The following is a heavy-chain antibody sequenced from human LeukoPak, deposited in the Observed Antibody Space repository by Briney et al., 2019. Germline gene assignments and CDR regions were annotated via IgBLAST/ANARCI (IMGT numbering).Heavy chain of an antibody. V-gene: IGHV3-23*01. D-gene: IGHD3-10*01. Sequence: GGSLRLSCAASGYTFSSYEMNWVRQAPGKGLEWVSIIFGNGDTTYYADSVKGRFTVSRDNSKDTLYLQMNDLRPDDTAIYYCAKRNTMVRGGPCFDYWGQGLLVTVSS. CDR2: IFGNGDTT. CDR3: AKRNTMVRGGPCFDY. CDR1: GYTFSSYE. J-gene: IGHJ4*02.